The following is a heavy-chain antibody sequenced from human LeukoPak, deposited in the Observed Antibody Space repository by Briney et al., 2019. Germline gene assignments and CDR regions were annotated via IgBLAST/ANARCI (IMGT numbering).Heavy chain of an antibody. CDR1: GGSFSGYH. J-gene: IGHJ5*02. CDR2: INHSGST. Sequence: SETLSLTCAVYGGSFSGYHWSWIRQPPGKGLEWIGEINHSGSTNYNPSLKSRVTISVDTSKNQFSLKLSSVTAADTAVYYCAREETYYDILTGNGWFDPWGQGTLVTVSS. V-gene: IGHV4-34*01. CDR3: AREETYYDILTGNGWFDP. D-gene: IGHD3-9*01.